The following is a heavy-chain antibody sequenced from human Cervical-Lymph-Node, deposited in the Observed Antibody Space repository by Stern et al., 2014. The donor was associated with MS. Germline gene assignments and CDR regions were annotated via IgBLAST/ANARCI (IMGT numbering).Heavy chain of an antibody. CDR3: ARGSAGAGAFFDY. D-gene: IGHD2-8*02. Sequence: EVQLLQSGAEVKKPGESLKISCKGSGYTFSNSWIGWVRQMPGRGLEWMGIISPGDSDTRYSPSFQGQITISADKSISTAYLQWNSLKASDTAIFYCARGSAGAGAFFDYWGQGTLVTVSS. CDR1: GYTFSNSW. J-gene: IGHJ4*02. CDR2: ISPGDSDT. V-gene: IGHV5-51*01.